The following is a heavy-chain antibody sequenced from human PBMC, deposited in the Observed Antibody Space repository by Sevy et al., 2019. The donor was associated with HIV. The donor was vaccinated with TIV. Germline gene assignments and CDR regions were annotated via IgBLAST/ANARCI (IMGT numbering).Heavy chain of an antibody. CDR2: FDPEDGET. CDR1: GYTLTELS. D-gene: IGHD6-13*01. CDR3: ATEIAAAGYFQH. Sequence: ASLKVSCKVSGYTLTELSMHWVRQAPGKGLEWMGGFDPEDGETIYAQKFQGRVTMTEDTSTDTAYMELSSLRSEDTAVYYCATEIAAAGYFQHWGQGTLVTVSS. J-gene: IGHJ1*01. V-gene: IGHV1-24*01.